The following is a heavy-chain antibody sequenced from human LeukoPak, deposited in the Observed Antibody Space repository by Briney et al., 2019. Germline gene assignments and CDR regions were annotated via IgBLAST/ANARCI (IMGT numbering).Heavy chain of an antibody. CDR3: ATRFRYSSSWYYFDY. J-gene: IGHJ4*02. Sequence: GGSLQISCKGSGYSFTSYWIGWVRRMPGKGVGWMGIIYPGDSDTRYSPSFQGQVTISADKSISTAYLQWSSLKASDTAMYYCATRFRYSSSWYYFDYWGQGTLVTVSS. CDR1: GYSFTSYW. D-gene: IGHD6-13*01. V-gene: IGHV5-51*01. CDR2: IYPGDSDT.